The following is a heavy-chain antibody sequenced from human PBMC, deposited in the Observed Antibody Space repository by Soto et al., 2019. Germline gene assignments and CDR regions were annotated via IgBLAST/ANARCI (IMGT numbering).Heavy chain of an antibody. D-gene: IGHD3-22*01. V-gene: IGHV4-39*02. CDR1: GDSIRSGIYY. CDR2: AYYSGMT. J-gene: IGHJ5*02. CDR3: ARVGPWVPYYYDSSPYTFENWFDP. Sequence: SETLSLTCTVSGDSIRSGIYYWGWIRQPPGKGLEWIGSAYYSGMTHYGPSLRGRVTISVDTSKNQFSLRLSSVSAADTATYYCARVGPWVPYYYDSSPYTFENWFDPWGQGTLVTVSS.